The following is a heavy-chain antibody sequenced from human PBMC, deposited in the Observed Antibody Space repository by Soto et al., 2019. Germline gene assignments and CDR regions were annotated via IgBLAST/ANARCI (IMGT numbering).Heavy chain of an antibody. CDR2: IYHSGST. D-gene: IGHD2-15*01. J-gene: IGHJ1*01. V-gene: IGHV4-34*01. CDR1: GGSFSDYY. Sequence: QVQLQQWGAGLLKPSETLSLTCAVYGGSFSDYYWSWIRQPTGKGLEWIGEIYHSGSTNYNPSLKSRVTISVDTSKKQFSLKLTSVTAADTAVYYCARGLKYCSGGTCPHTEYFQHWGQGTLVTVSS. CDR3: ARGLKYCSGGTCPHTEYFQH.